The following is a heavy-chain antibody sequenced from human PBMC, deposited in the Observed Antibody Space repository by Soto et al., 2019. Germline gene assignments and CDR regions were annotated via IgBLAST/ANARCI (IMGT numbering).Heavy chain of an antibody. CDR2: IWYDGSNK. V-gene: IGHV3-33*03. D-gene: IGHD1-7*01. J-gene: IGHJ4*02. CDR1: GFTISTHG. Sequence: QAQLVESGGGVVQPGTSLRLSCAASGFTISTHGMYWVRQAPGKGLEWLANIWYDGSNKFYAESVKGRFSISKDNSKNTLYLQMSSLRAEDTAVYYCAAATTWNFHFPYGGQGTQVTVSS. CDR3: AAATTWNFHFPY.